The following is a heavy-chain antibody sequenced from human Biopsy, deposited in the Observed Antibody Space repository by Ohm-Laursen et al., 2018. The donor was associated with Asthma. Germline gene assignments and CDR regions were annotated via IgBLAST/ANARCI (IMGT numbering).Heavy chain of an antibody. Sequence: SDTLSLTCIVSGDAMSTSGSYWGWIRQSPGKGLEWIGSIYYSGSTYYNPSLESRVTISADTSKNHFSLKVTFVTAADTAVYYCARAVSSSSYWYFDLWGRGDLVTVSS. CDR1: GDAMSTSGSY. V-gene: IGHV4-39*02. J-gene: IGHJ2*01. CDR3: ARAVSSSSYWYFDL. D-gene: IGHD6-6*01. CDR2: IYYSGST.